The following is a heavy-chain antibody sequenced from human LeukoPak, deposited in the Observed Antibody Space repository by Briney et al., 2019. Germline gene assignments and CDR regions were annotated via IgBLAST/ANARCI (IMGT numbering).Heavy chain of an antibody. CDR2: IKQDGSET. D-gene: IGHD6-13*01. V-gene: IGHV3-7*05. Sequence: PGGSLRLSCTASGFTFSNYWMSWVRQTPEKGLEGVANIKQDGSETAYVDSVKGRFTISRDKAQSSLYLQMNRLRAEDTAVYYCARDPYSSSWSYGMDVWGQGTAVTVSS. CDR1: GFTFSNYW. J-gene: IGHJ6*02. CDR3: ARDPYSSSWSYGMDV.